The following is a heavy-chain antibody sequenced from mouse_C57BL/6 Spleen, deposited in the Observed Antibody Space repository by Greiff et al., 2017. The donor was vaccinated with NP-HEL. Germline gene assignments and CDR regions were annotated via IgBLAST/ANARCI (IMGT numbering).Heavy chain of an antibody. J-gene: IGHJ3*01. D-gene: IGHD2-4*01. Sequence: DVQLVESGEGLVKPGGSLKLSCAASGFTFSSYAMSWVRQTPEKRLEWVAYISSGGDYIYYADTVKGRFTISRDNARNTLYLQMSSLKSEDTAMYYCTRASYYDYDVPFAYWGQGTLVTVSA. V-gene: IGHV5-9-1*02. CDR3: TRASYYDYDVPFAY. CDR2: ISSGGDYI. CDR1: GFTFSSYA.